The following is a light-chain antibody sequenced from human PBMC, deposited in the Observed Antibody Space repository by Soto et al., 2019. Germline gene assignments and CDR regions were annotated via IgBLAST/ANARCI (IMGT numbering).Light chain of an antibody. CDR3: SSYTSSSTWL. J-gene: IGLJ3*02. CDR2: EVS. Sequence: QSALTQPASVSGSPGQSITISCTGTSSDVGAYNYVSWYQQHPGKAPKLMIYEVSNRPSGVSNRFSGSKSANTASLTISGLQAGDEADYYCSSYTSSSTWLFCGGTKVTVL. CDR1: SSDVGAYNY. V-gene: IGLV2-14*03.